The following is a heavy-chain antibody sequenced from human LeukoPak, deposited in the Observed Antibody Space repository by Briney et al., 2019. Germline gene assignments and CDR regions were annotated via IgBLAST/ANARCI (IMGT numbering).Heavy chain of an antibody. V-gene: IGHV3-30-3*01. J-gene: IGHJ6*02. Sequence: PGGSLRLSCAASGFTFSSYAMHWVRQAPGKGLEWVSVISYDGSNKYYADSVKGRFTISRDNSKNTLYLQMNSLRAEDTAVYYCAREQSPLYWIFGVVPHNYYGMDVWGQGTTVTVSS. D-gene: IGHD3-3*01. CDR1: GFTFSSYA. CDR3: AREQSPLYWIFGVVPHNYYGMDV. CDR2: ISYDGSNK.